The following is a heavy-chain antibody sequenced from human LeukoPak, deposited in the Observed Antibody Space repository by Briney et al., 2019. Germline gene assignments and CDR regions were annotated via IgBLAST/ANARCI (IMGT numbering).Heavy chain of an antibody. CDR1: GFTFTTYA. V-gene: IGHV3-23*01. CDR3: AKGSGSYYSADFDY. Sequence: GGSLRLSCAASGFTFTTYAMSWVRQAPGKGLEWVSGISGSGGSTYYADSVKGRFTISRDNSKNTLYLQMNSLRAEDTAVYYCAKGSGSYYSADFDYWGQGTLVTVSS. CDR2: ISGSGGST. D-gene: IGHD1-26*01. J-gene: IGHJ4*02.